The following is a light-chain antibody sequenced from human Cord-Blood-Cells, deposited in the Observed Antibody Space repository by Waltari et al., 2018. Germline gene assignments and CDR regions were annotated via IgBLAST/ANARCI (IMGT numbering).Light chain of an antibody. V-gene: IGLV1-44*01. CDR3: AAWDDSLNGRV. Sequence: QSVLTQPPSASGTPGQRVTISCSGSSSNLGSNTVNWYQQLPGTAPKLLIYSNNQRPSGVPDRFSGSKYGTSASLAISGLQSEDEADYYCAAWDDSLNGRVFGGGTKLTVL. J-gene: IGLJ2*01. CDR2: SNN. CDR1: SSNLGSNT.